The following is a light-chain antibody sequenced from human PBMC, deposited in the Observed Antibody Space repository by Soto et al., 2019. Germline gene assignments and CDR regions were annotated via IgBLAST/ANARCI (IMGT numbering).Light chain of an antibody. J-gene: IGKJ5*01. CDR1: QSISRTY. CDR3: QHFDDPVT. V-gene: IGKV3-20*01. CDR2: GTS. Sequence: EVVLTQSPDTLSLPPGERATLSCRASQSISRTYLAWYKQKPGQAPRLLIYGTSDRATGTPDRFSGSGSGTDFTLTISRLEPEDSAVDYCQHFDDPVTVGQGTRREIK.